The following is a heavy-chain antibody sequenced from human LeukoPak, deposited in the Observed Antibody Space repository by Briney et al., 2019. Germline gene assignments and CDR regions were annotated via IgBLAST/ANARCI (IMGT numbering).Heavy chain of an antibody. Sequence: SVKVSCKASGYTFTGYYMHWVRQAPGQGLEWMGGIIPIFGTANYAQKFQGRVTITADESTSTAYMELSSLRSEDTAVYYCARAGYGEDYWGQGTLVTVSS. V-gene: IGHV1-69*13. D-gene: IGHD4-17*01. J-gene: IGHJ4*02. CDR3: ARAGYGEDY. CDR2: IIPIFGTA. CDR1: GYTFTGYY.